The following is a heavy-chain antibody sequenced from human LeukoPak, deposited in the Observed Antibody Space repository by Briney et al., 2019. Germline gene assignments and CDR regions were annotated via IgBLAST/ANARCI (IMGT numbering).Heavy chain of an antibody. CDR3: ARPLNCGGDCYSRFDY. CDR1: GFTFSSYA. D-gene: IGHD2-21*02. V-gene: IGHV3-30*04. J-gene: IGHJ4*02. Sequence: GGSLRLSCAASGFTFSSYAMHWVRQAPGKGLEWVAVISYDGSNKYYADSVKGRFTISRDNSKNTLYLQMNSLRAEDRAVYYCARPLNCGGDCYSRFDYWGQGTLVTVSS. CDR2: ISYDGSNK.